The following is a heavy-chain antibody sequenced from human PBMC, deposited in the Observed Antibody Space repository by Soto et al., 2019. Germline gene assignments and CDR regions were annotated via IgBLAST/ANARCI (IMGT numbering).Heavy chain of an antibody. V-gene: IGHV1-3*01. Sequence: ASVKVSCKASGYSFSTHSIHWVRQAPGQGLEWMGWINGGNGNTKYSQKFQDRVTITRDASASTGYMELSSLRSEDTAVYYCARGKGMEENYYYYGMDVWGQGTTVTVSS. CDR1: GYSFSTHS. J-gene: IGHJ6*02. CDR3: ARGKGMEENYYYYGMDV. D-gene: IGHD1-1*01. CDR2: INGGNGNT.